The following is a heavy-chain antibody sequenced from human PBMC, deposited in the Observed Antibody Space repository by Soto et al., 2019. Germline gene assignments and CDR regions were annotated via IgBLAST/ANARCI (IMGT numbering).Heavy chain of an antibody. CDR2: IYYSGST. D-gene: IGHD2-8*01. J-gene: IGHJ6*02. Sequence: SETLSLTCTVSGGSISSYYWSWIRQPPGKGLEWIGYIYYSGSTNYNPSLKSRVTISVDTSKNQFSLKLSSVTAADTAVYYCARDIMGTNYYYYGMDVCGQGTTATVS. CDR1: GGSISSYY. CDR3: ARDIMGTNYYYYGMDV. V-gene: IGHV4-59*01.